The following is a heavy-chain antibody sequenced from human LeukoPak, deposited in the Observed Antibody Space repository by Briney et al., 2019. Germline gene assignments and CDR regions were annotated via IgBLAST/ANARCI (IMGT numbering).Heavy chain of an antibody. J-gene: IGHJ1*01. D-gene: IGHD2-2*03. V-gene: IGHV4-34*01. CDR2: INHSGST. Sequence: SETLPLTCAVYGGSFSGYYWSWIRQPPGKGLEWIGEINHSGSTNYNPSLKSRVTISVDTSKNQFSLKLSSVTAADTAVYYCARRPEDGYCSSTSCYGFAEYFQHWGQGTLVTVTS. CDR3: ARRPEDGYCSSTSCYGFAEYFQH. CDR1: GGSFSGYY.